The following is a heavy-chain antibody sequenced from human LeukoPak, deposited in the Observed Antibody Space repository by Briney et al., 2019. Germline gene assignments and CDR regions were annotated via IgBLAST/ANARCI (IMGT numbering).Heavy chain of an antibody. V-gene: IGHV1-18*01. J-gene: IGHJ5*02. CDR2: ISAYNGNT. D-gene: IGHD6-19*01. CDR3: ARLRIAVADLDP. Sequence: AASVKVSCKASGYTFTSYGISCVRQAPGQGHEWMGWISAYNGNTNYAQKLQGRVTMTTDTSTSTAYMELRSLRSDDTAVYYCARLRIAVADLDPWGQGTLVTVSS. CDR1: GYTFTSYG.